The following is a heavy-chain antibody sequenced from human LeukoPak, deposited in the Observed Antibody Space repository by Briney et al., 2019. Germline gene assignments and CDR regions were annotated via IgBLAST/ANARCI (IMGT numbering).Heavy chain of an antibody. J-gene: IGHJ4*02. V-gene: IGHV3-23*01. CDR2: IGGSGRTT. CDR1: GFTFSSFA. Sequence: GGSLRLSCAASGFTFSSFAMTWVRQTPGKGLEWVSFIGGSGRTTHYADSVKGRFIIPRDNSKNTLYLQMNSLRAEDTAVYYCAKDLSSVTRGPHWGQGTLVTVSS. D-gene: IGHD4-17*01. CDR3: AKDLSSVTRGPH.